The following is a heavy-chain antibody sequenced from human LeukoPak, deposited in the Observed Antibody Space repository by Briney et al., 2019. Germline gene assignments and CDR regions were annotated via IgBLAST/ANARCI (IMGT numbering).Heavy chain of an antibody. CDR3: ARDTLYGSGSYYTVKYYYYMDV. CDR2: IKQDGSEK. CDR1: GFTFSSYW. Sequence: GSLRLSCAASGFTFSSYWMSWVRQAPGKGLEWVANIKQDGSEKYYVDSVKGRFTISRDNAKNSLYLQMNSLRAEDAAVYYCARDTLYGSGSYYTVKYYYYMDVWGKGTTVTVSS. J-gene: IGHJ6*03. D-gene: IGHD3-10*01. V-gene: IGHV3-7*01.